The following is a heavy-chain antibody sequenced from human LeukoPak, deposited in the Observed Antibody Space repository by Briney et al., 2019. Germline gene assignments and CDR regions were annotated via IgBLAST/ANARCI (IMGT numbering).Heavy chain of an antibody. CDR2: IYYSGST. J-gene: IGHJ4*02. CDR3: ARGYCSGGSCYPPRY. Sequence: SETLSLTCTVSGGSIGSYYWSWIRQPPGKGLEWIGYIYYSGSTNYNPSLKSRVTISVDASKNQFSLKLSSVTAADTAVYYCARGYCSGGSCYPPRYWGQGTLVTVSS. CDR1: GGSIGSYY. D-gene: IGHD2-15*01. V-gene: IGHV4-59*01.